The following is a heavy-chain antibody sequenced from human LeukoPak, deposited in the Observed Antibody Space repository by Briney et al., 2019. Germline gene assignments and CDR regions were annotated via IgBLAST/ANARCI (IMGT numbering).Heavy chain of an antibody. CDR1: GFTFSSYA. Sequence: PGGSLRLSCAASGFTFSSYAMHWVRQAPGKGLEWVAVISYDGSNKYYADSVKGRFTISRDNSKNTLYLQMNSLRAEDTAVYYCAREVGDIVVVPARAFDYWGQGTLVTVSS. CDR3: AREVGDIVVVPARAFDY. D-gene: IGHD2-2*01. V-gene: IGHV3-30-3*01. CDR2: ISYDGSNK. J-gene: IGHJ4*02.